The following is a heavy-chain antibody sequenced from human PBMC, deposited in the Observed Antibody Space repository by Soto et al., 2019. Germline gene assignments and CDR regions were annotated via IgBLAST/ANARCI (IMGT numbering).Heavy chain of an antibody. D-gene: IGHD2-2*01. Sequence: PGGSLRLSCAASGFSFSTYAMNWVRQAPGKGLEWVAYISSSGMTIYYADSVKGRFTISRDNAENSLYLQMHSLRDEDTAIYFCARMDQLPNHDYYYFYLDVWGKGTTVTVSS. CDR3: ARMDQLPNHDYYYFYLDV. CDR1: GFSFSTYA. J-gene: IGHJ6*03. CDR2: ISSSGMTI. V-gene: IGHV3-48*02.